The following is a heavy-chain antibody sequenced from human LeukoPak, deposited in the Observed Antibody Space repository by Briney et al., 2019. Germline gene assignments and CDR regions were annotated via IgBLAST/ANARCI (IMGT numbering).Heavy chain of an antibody. CDR3: ARLQPLIMVRDEAHFDY. Sequence: PSETLSLTCTVSGGSISTSSYYWGWVRQPPGKGLEWIGSIYYSGSTYYKSSLKSRVTISVDTSKNHFSLKLSSVTAADTAVYYCARLQPLIMVRDEAHFDYWGQGTLVTVSS. D-gene: IGHD3-10*01. J-gene: IGHJ4*02. CDR2: IYYSGST. CDR1: GGSISTSSYY. V-gene: IGHV4-39*02.